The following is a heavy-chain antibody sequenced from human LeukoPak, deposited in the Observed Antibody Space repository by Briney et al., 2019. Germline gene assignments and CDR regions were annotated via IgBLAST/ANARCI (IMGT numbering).Heavy chain of an antibody. V-gene: IGHV4-39*07. CDR3: ARVTMGIAAAGTPFDY. D-gene: IGHD6-13*01. CDR1: GGSISSGNYY. CDR2: IYYSGST. J-gene: IGHJ4*02. Sequence: SETLSLTCTVSGGSISSGNYYWSWIRQPPGKGLEWIGSIYYSGSTYYNPSLKSRVTISVDTSKNQFSLKLSSVTAADTAVYYCARVTMGIAAAGTPFDYWGQGTLVTVSS.